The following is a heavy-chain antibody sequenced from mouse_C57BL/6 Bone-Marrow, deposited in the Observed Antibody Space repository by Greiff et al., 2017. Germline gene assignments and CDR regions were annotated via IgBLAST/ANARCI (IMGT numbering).Heavy chain of an antibody. CDR3: ARGNYYGPDWYFGV. J-gene: IGHJ1*03. V-gene: IGHV1-69*01. Sequence: QVQLQQPGAELVMPGASVKLSCKASGYTFTSYWMHWVKQRPGQGLEWIGEIDPSDSYTNYNQKFKGKSTLTVDKSSSTAYMQLSSLTSEDSAVYYCARGNYYGPDWYFGVWGTGTTVTVSS. CDR2: IDPSDSYT. D-gene: IGHD1-1*01. CDR1: GYTFTSYW.